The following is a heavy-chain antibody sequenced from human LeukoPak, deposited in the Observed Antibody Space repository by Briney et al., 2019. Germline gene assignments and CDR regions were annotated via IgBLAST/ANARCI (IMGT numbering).Heavy chain of an antibody. D-gene: IGHD3-10*01. V-gene: IGHV3-48*01. CDR1: GFTFSSYS. CDR3: ARDSRGDYFDY. Sequence: GGSLRLSCAASGFTFSSYSMNWVRQAPGKGPEWVSYISSSSSTIYYADSVKGRFTISRDNAKNSLYLQMNSLRAEDTAVYYCARDSRGDYFDYWGQGTLVTVSS. CDR2: ISSSSSTI. J-gene: IGHJ4*02.